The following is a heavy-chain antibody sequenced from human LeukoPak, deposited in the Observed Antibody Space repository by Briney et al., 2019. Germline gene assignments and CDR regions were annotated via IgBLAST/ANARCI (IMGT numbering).Heavy chain of an antibody. V-gene: IGHV4-39*07. CDR1: GGSISSSSYY. Sequence: SETLSLTCTVSGGSISSSSYYWGWIRQPPGKGLEWIGSIYYSGSTYYNPSLKSRVTISVDTSKNQFSLKLSSVTAADTAVYYCARTYDILTGYYRPPFDYWGQGTLVTVSS. CDR2: IYYSGST. D-gene: IGHD3-9*01. CDR3: ARTYDILTGYYRPPFDY. J-gene: IGHJ4*02.